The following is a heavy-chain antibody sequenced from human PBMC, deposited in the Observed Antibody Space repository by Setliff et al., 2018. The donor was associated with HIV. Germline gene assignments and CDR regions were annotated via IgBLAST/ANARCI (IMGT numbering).Heavy chain of an antibody. CDR1: GYSISSGYY. V-gene: IGHV4-38-2*01. Sequence: SETLSLTCAVSGYSISSGYYWGWIRQPPGKGLQWIGSIFHSGSTYYNPSLKGRVTFSVDTFKNQLSLKLSSVTAADTAVYYCAGQPTRFYFDYWGQGTLVTVSS. D-gene: IGHD1-1*01. J-gene: IGHJ4*02. CDR2: IFHSGST. CDR3: AGQPTRFYFDY.